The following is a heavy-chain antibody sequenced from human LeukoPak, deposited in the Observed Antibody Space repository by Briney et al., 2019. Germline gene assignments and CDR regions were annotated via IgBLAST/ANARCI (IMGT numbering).Heavy chain of an antibody. CDR1: GFTFSYYW. CDR2: INSDGSST. J-gene: IGHJ5*02. D-gene: IGHD3-10*01. V-gene: IGHV3-74*01. Sequence: GGSLRLSCVASGFTFSYYWMYWVRQAPGKGLVWVSRINSDGSSTNYADSVKGRFTISRDNAKNTMYLQMSSLRADDTAMYYCARGVNNWLDPWGQGTLVTVSS. CDR3: ARGVNNWLDP.